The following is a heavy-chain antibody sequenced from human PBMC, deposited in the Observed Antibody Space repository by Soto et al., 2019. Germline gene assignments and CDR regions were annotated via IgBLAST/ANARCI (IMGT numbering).Heavy chain of an antibody. J-gene: IGHJ4*02. CDR2: ISSSSSYI. CDR1: GFTFSSYS. D-gene: IGHD3-22*01. V-gene: IGHV3-21*01. Sequence: GGSLRLSCAGSGFTFSSYSMNWVRQAPGKGLEWVSSISSSSSYIYYADSVKGRFTISRDNAKNSLYLQMNSLRAEDTAVYYCARDKSPTYYYDSSGYYPLGYWGQGTLVTVSS. CDR3: ARDKSPTYYYDSSGYYPLGY.